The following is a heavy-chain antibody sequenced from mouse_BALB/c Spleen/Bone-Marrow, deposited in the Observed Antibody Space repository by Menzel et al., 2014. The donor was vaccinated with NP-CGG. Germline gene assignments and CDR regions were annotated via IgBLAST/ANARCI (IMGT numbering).Heavy chain of an antibody. CDR1: GYAFTNYL. J-gene: IGHJ3*01. CDR2: INPGSGGT. D-gene: IGHD2-14*01. V-gene: IGHV1-54*01. Sequence: VKLQESGAELVRPGTSVKVSCKASGYAFTNYLIERVKQRPGQGLEWIGVINPGSGGTNYNEKFKGKATLTADKSSSTAYMQLSSLTSDDSAVYFCARYRYDGTFAYWGQGTLVTVSA. CDR3: ARYRYDGTFAY.